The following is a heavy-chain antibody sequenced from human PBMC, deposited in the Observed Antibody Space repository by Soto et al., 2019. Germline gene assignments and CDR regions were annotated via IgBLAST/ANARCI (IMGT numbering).Heavy chain of an antibody. J-gene: IGHJ4*02. CDR2: IYTSGST. D-gene: IGHD6-19*01. V-gene: IGHV4-4*07. CDR1: GGSISIYY. Sequence: PSEPLSLTCTVSGGSISIYYWSWIRQPAGKGLEWIGRIYTSGSTNYNPSLKSRVTMSVDTSKNQFSLKLSSVTAADTAVYYCARGNSSGLYGYWGQGTLVTVSS. CDR3: ARGNSSGLYGY.